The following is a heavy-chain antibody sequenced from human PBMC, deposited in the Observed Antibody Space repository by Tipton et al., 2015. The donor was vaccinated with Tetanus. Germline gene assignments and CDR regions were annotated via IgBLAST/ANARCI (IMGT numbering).Heavy chain of an antibody. CDR1: GDSVSSNSAA. V-gene: IGHV6-1*01. CDR2: TYYRSKWYN. J-gene: IGHJ4*02. CDR3: ARVLFRSGGCARHFDY. Sequence: GLVKPSQTLSLTCAISGDSVSSNSAAWNWIRQSPSRGLEWLGRTYYRSKWYNDYAVSVKSRITINPDTSKNQFSLQLNSVTPEDTAVYYCARVLFRSGGCARHFDYWGQGTLVTVSS. D-gene: IGHD2-21*01.